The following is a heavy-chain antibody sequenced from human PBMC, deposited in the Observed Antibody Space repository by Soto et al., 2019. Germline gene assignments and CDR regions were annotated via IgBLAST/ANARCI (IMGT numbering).Heavy chain of an antibody. J-gene: IGHJ4*02. CDR3: ARDPCIIRCPYY. CDR2: INAGNGNT. V-gene: IGHV1-3*01. Sequence: ASVKVSCKASGYTFTTYAMHWVRQAPGQRFEWMGWINAGNGNTKYSQKFQGRVTITTDTSASTAYMELSSLRSEDTAVYYCARDPCIIRCPYYWGQGTLVTVS. D-gene: IGHD2-15*01. CDR1: GYTFTTYA.